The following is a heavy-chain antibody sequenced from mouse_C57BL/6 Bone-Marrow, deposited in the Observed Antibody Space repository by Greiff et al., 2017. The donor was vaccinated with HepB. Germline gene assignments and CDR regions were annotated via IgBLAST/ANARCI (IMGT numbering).Heavy chain of an antibody. CDR3: TRWALYSNYTWFAY. CDR2: IDPETGGT. J-gene: IGHJ3*01. CDR1: GYTFTDYE. V-gene: IGHV1-15*01. Sequence: VQLQQSGAELVRPGASVTLSCKASGYTFTDYEMHWVKQTPVHGLEWIGAIDPETGGTAYNQKFKGKAILTADKSSSTAYMELRSLTSEDSAVYYCTRWALYSNYTWFAYWGQGTLVTVSA. D-gene: IGHD2-5*01.